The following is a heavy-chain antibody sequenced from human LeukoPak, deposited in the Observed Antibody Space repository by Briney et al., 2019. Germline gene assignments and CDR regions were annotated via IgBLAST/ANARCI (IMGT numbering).Heavy chain of an antibody. J-gene: IGHJ4*02. CDR3: ARALRSRWGIVVVPTALDC. CDR2: ISGSGSTI. V-gene: IGHV3-11*01. CDR1: GFTFSDYY. Sequence: GGSLRLSCAASGFTFSDYYMNWVRQAPGKGLEWMSYISGSGSTIYYADSVNGRFTISRDNAKNSLYLQMNSLRVEDTAVYYCARALRSRWGIVVVPTALDCWGQGTLVTVSS. D-gene: IGHD2-2*01.